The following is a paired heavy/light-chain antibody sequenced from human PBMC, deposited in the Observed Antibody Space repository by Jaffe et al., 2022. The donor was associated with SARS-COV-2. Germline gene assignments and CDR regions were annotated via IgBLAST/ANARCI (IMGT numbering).Heavy chain of an antibody. J-gene: IGHJ6*02. CDR1: GFTFSSYG. Sequence: QVQLVESGGGVVQPGRSLRLSCAASGFTFSSYGMHWVRQAPGKGLEWVAVIWYDGSKKHYADSVKGRFTISRDNSKSTLYLQMNSLRAEDTAVYSCARLMYGSYTNYYYYGVDVWGQGTTVTVSS. D-gene: IGHD3-3*01. CDR3: ARLMYGSYTNYYYYGVDV. CDR2: IWYDGSKK. V-gene: IGHV3-33*01.
Light chain of an antibody. CDR3: QSYDSTLSVWV. J-gene: IGLJ3*02. V-gene: IGLV1-40*01. CDR1: SSNIGAAYD. Sequence: QSVLTQPPSVSGAPGQRVTISCTGSSSNIGAAYDVHWYQQLPGTAPTLLIYGNINRPSGVPDRFSGSKSDTSASLAISGLQAEDEADYYCQSYDSTLSVWVFGGGTRLTVL. CDR2: GNI.